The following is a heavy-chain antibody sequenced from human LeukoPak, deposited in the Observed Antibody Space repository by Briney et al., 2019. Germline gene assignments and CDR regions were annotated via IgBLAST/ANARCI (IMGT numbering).Heavy chain of an antibody. CDR2: INHSGST. J-gene: IGHJ6*02. V-gene: IGHV4-34*01. CDR3: ARGLRSPPRANMVRGVHYYYYGMDV. D-gene: IGHD3-10*01. Sequence: PSETLSLTCTVSGGSISSYYWSCIRQPPGKGLEWIGEINHSGSTKYNPSLKSRVTISVDTSKNQFSLKLSSVTAADTAVYYCARGLRSPPRANMVRGVHYYYYGMDVWGQGTTVTVSS. CDR1: GGSISSYY.